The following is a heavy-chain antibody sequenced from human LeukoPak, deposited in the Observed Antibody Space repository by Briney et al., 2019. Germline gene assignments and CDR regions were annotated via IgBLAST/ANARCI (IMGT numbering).Heavy chain of an antibody. J-gene: IGHJ4*02. CDR3: ARGDGFMIRD. Sequence: QPGGSLRLSCAASGFTFSSYAMNWVRQAPGKGLEWVSAISGSAGSTYYADSVKGRFTISRDNSKNTLYLQMNSLRVEDTAVYYCARGDGFMIRDWGQGTLVTVSS. D-gene: IGHD3-10*01. V-gene: IGHV3-23*01. CDR1: GFTFSSYA. CDR2: ISGSAGST.